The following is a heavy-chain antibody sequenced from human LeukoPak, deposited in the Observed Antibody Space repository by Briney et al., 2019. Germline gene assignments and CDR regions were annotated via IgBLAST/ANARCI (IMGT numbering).Heavy chain of an antibody. D-gene: IGHD1-26*01. CDR3: ARELGGSYSGDY. V-gene: IGHV3-21*01. CDR2: ISSSSSYI. CDR1: GFTFSTFT. J-gene: IGHJ4*02. Sequence: GGSLRLSCVVSGFTFSTFTMNWVRQAPGKGLEWVSCISSSSSYIYYADSVKGRFTISRDNAKNSLYLQMNSLRAEDTAVYYCARELGGSYSGDYWGQGTLVTVSS.